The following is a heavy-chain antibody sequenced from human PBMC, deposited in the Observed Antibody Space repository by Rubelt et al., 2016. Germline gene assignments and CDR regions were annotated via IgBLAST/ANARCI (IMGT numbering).Heavy chain of an antibody. CDR1: GGSISSGGYS. V-gene: IGHV4-30-4*07. CDR3: ARVAGRPGPAVGVVDI. D-gene: IGHD3-10*01. J-gene: IGHJ3*02. CDR2: IYYSGRT. Sequence: QVQLQESGPGLVKPSQTLSLTCAVSGGSISSGGYSWSWIRQPPGKGLEWIGYIYYSGRTYYNPSLKIRVTISVDTSKNQFSLKLSSVTAADTAVYYCARVAGRPGPAVGVVDIWDQGTMVTVSS.